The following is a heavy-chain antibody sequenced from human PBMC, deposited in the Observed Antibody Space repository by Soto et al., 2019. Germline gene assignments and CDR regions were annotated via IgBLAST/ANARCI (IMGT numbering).Heavy chain of an antibody. J-gene: IGHJ4*02. V-gene: IGHV4-61*01. CDR3: ARTLRWRTRLDFDY. D-gene: IGHD3-9*01. Sequence: SETLSLTCTVSGGSVSSGSYYWSWIRQPPGKGLEWIGYIYYSGSTNYNPSLKSRVTISVDTSKNQFSLKLSSVTAADTAVYYCARTLRWRTRLDFDYWGQGTLVTVSS. CDR2: IYYSGST. CDR1: GGSVSSGSYY.